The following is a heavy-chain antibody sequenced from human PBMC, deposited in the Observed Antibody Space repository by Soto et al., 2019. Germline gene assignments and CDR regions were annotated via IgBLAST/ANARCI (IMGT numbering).Heavy chain of an antibody. CDR3: ASGLLWFGEFWY. CDR1: GFTFSSYA. J-gene: IGHJ4*02. CDR2: ISYDGSNK. V-gene: IGHV3-30-3*01. D-gene: IGHD3-10*01. Sequence: QVQLVESGGGVVQPGRSLRLSCAASGFTFSSYAMHWVRKAPGKGLEWVAVISYDGSNKYYADSVKGRFTISRDNSKNTLYLQMNSLRAEDTAVYYCASGLLWFGEFWYWGQGTLVTVPS.